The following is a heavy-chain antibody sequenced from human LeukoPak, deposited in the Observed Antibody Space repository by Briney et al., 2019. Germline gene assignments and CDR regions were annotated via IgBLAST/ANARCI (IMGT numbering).Heavy chain of an antibody. CDR2: IRSAVETT. J-gene: IGHJ4*02. V-gene: IGHV3-23*01. Sequence: GGSLRLSCAASGFTFSSYAMNWVRQAPGKGLEWISGIRSAVETTHYADSVKGRFIISRDNSKNALSLQLNSLRPEDTALYYCAKHFCTGPDCSLFDSWGQGTLVTVSS. CDR1: GFTFSSYA. D-gene: IGHD3/OR15-3a*01. CDR3: AKHFCTGPDCSLFDS.